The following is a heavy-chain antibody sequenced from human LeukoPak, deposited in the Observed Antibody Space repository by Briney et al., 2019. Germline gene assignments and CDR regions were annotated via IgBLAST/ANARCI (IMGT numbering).Heavy chain of an antibody. CDR3: ASSSGYYHFDY. D-gene: IGHD3-22*01. CDR1: GGSISSYY. V-gene: IGHV4-4*07. Sequence: PSETLSHTCTVSGGSISSYYWSWIRQPARKGLEWIGRIYTSGSTHYNPSLKSRVTMSVDTSKNQFSLKLSSVTAADTAVYYCASSSGYYHFDYWGQGTLVTVSS. J-gene: IGHJ4*02. CDR2: IYTSGST.